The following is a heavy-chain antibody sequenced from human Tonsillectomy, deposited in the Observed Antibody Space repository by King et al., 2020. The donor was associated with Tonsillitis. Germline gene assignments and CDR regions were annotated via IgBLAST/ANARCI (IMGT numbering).Heavy chain of an antibody. CDR2: IYYSGST. V-gene: IGHV4-61*01. D-gene: IGHD6-19*01. CDR3: AREDIAVAGVSAFDI. Sequence: VQLQESGPGLVKPSETLSLTCTVSGGSVSSGSYYWSWIRQPPGKGLEWIGYIYYSGSTNYNPSLKSRVTISVDTSKNQFSLKLSSVTAADTAVYYCAREDIAVAGVSAFDIWCQGTMVTVSS. CDR1: GGSVSSGSYY. J-gene: IGHJ3*02.